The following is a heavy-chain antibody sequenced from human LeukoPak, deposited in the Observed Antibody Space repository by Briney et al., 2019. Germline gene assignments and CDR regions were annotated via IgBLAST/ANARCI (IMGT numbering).Heavy chain of an antibody. J-gene: IGHJ4*02. Sequence: SETLSLTCTVSGGCISSYYWSWIRQPAGKGLEWIGRIYTSGSTNYNPSLKSRVTMSVDTSKNQFSLKLSSVTAADTAVYYCARVNLDSSSSAFFDYWGQGTLVTVSS. D-gene: IGHD6-6*01. CDR1: GGCISSYY. CDR2: IYTSGST. CDR3: ARVNLDSSSSAFFDY. V-gene: IGHV4-4*07.